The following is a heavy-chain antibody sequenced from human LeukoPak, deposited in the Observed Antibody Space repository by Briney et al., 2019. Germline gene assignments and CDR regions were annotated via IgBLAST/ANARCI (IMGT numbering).Heavy chain of an antibody. Sequence: SETLSLTCAVYGGSFSGYYWSWIRQPPGKGLEWIGEIDHSGSTNYNPSLKSRVTISADTSKNQFSLKLSSVTAADTAMYYCARDGGYYGDHWGQGTLVTVSS. J-gene: IGHJ4*02. CDR2: IDHSGST. V-gene: IGHV4-34*01. D-gene: IGHD3-22*01. CDR3: ARDGGYYGDH. CDR1: GGSFSGYY.